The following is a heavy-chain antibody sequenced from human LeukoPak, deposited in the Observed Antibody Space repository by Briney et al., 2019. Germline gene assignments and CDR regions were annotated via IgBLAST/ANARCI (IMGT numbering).Heavy chain of an antibody. J-gene: IGHJ4*02. CDR1: GFTFSNYS. Sequence: SGGSLRLSCVVSGFTFSNYSMNWVRQAPGKGLEWVSYISSRSSSIYYLDSVKGRFTISRDNAKNSLYLQMNSLRDEDTAVYYCVRVIRRFGEFSSDYWGQGTLVTVSS. D-gene: IGHD3-10*01. CDR2: ISSRSSSI. V-gene: IGHV3-48*02. CDR3: VRVIRRFGEFSSDY.